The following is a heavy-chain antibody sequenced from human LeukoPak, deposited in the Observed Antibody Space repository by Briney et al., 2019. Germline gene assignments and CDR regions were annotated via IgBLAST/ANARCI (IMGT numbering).Heavy chain of an antibody. CDR3: ARGPSMDWFDH. CDR2: IIPIFGTA. CDR1: GGTFSIYA. J-gene: IGHJ5*02. D-gene: IGHD2-21*01. Sequence: SVTVSCKSSGGTFSIYAISWVRQAPGQGLEWMGGIIPIFGTANYAQKFQGRVTITTDESTSTAYMELSSLRSEDTAVYYCARGPSMDWFDHWGQGTLVTVSS. V-gene: IGHV1-69*05.